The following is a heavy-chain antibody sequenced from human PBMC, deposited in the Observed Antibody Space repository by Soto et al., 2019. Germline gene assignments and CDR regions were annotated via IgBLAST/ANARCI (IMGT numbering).Heavy chain of an antibody. J-gene: IGHJ4*02. CDR1: GFTFSSYS. CDR3: ARDATRYDMGSFDY. D-gene: IGHD3-22*01. CDR2: ISSSSSYI. V-gene: IGHV3-21*01. Sequence: EVQLVESGGGLVKPGGSLRLSCAASGFTFSSYSMNWVRQAPGKGLEWVSSISSSSSYIYYADSVKGRFTISRDNAKNSLYLQMNSLRAEDTAVYYCARDATRYDMGSFDYWGQGTLVTVSS.